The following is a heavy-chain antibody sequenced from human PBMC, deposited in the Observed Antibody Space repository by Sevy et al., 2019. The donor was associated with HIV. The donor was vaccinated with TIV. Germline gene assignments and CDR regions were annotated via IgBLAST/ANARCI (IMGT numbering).Heavy chain of an antibody. CDR3: ARDVFHGYFDY. CDR1: GFTFGSYW. Sequence: GGSLRLSCAVSGFTFGSYWMTWVRQAPGKGLEWVAIIKQDESEKYYEDFVKGRFTISRDNARNSLYLQMNNLTTEDTAVYYCARDVFHGYFDYWGQGTLVTVSS. D-gene: IGHD2-8*01. J-gene: IGHJ4*02. V-gene: IGHV3-7*01. CDR2: IKQDESEK.